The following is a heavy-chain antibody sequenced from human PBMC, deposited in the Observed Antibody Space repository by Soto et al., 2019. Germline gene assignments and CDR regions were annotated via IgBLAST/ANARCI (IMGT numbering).Heavy chain of an antibody. CDR1: GFTFNNYA. Sequence: EVQLLESGGGLVQPGESLRLSCAASGFTFNNYAMNWVRQAPGKGLEWVSSISHSGASTYYADSVKGRFTVSRDNSKNTVYLQMNSLGAEDMALYYCAKDLTDYYDSGGYYGIDALDIWGQGTMVTVSS. D-gene: IGHD3-22*01. CDR2: ISHSGAST. J-gene: IGHJ3*02. V-gene: IGHV3-23*01. CDR3: AKDLTDYYDSGGYYGIDALDI.